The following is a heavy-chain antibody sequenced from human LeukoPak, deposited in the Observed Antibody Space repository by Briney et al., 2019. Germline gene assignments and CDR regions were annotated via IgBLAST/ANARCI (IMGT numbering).Heavy chain of an antibody. CDR3: ARDARGYCSSTSCYEDYGMDV. J-gene: IGHJ6*04. Sequence: SQTLSLTCTVSGGSISSADYYWSWIRQPPGKGLEWIGYIYYSGSTYYNPSLKSRVTISVDTSKTQFSLKLRSVTAADTAVYYCARDARGYCSSTSCYEDYGMDVWGKGTTVTVSS. V-gene: IGHV4-30-4*01. CDR1: GGSISSADYY. D-gene: IGHD2-2*01. CDR2: IYYSGST.